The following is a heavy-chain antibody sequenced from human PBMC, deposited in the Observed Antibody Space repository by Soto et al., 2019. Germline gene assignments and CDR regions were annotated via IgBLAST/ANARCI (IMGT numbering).Heavy chain of an antibody. Sequence: GGSLRLSCAASGFTFSIYWMSWVRQAPGKGLEWVANIKQDGSEKYYVDSVKGRFTISRDNAKNSLYLQMNSLRAEDTAVYYCARGDRLDPWGQGTLVTVSS. J-gene: IGHJ5*02. V-gene: IGHV3-7*01. CDR1: GFTFSIYW. CDR3: ARGDRLDP. CDR2: IKQDGSEK.